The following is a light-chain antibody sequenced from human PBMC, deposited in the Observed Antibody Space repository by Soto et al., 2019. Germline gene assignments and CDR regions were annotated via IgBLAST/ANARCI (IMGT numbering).Light chain of an antibody. Sequence: DIQMTQSPSSLSASVGDRVTITCRASQGIRNDLAWYQQKPGKAPKRLIFAAATLQSGGPARFSGSGSGTEFTLTISSLQPEDFATYYCLQHNRSPFTFGPGTKVDIK. CDR1: QGIRND. J-gene: IGKJ3*01. CDR2: AAA. CDR3: LQHNRSPFT. V-gene: IGKV1-17*01.